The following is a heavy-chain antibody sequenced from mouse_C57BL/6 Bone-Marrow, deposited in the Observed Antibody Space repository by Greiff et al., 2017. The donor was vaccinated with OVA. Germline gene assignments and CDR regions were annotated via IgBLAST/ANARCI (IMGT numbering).Heavy chain of an antibody. D-gene: IGHD2-2*01. CDR1: GYTFTSYW. Sequence: VKLQQPGAELVMPGASVKLSCKASGYTFTSYWMHWVKQRPGQGLEWIGEIDPSDSYTNYNQKFKGKSTLTVDKSSSTAYMQLSSLTSEDSAVYYCARGGYDVAYWGQGTLVTVSA. V-gene: IGHV1-69*01. J-gene: IGHJ3*01. CDR3: ARGGYDVAY. CDR2: IDPSDSYT.